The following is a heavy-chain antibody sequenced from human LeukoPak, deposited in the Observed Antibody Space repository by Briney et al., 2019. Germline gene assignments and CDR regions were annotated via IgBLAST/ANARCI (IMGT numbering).Heavy chain of an antibody. Sequence: SETVSLLCTLSGVPLSSSNSYWRWIRQPPGEGLVWIGCLYYNGKTHYIASLTSQVSISIDTSKNQFSLRLTSVTAADSAVYYCARQTGSGLFILPGGQGTLVTVSS. J-gene: IGHJ4*02. CDR3: ARQTGSGLFILP. CDR2: LYYNGKT. CDR1: GVPLSSSNSY. V-gene: IGHV4-39*01. D-gene: IGHD3/OR15-3a*01.